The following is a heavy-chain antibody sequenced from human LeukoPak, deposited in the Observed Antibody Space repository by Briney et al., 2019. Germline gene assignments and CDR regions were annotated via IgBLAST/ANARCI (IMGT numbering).Heavy chain of an antibody. D-gene: IGHD3-10*01. CDR1: GFTFSSYW. J-gene: IGHJ4*02. V-gene: IGHV3-7*01. CDR2: IKGDGSEK. CDR3: ARLSEMLRGPEAIYYFDY. Sequence: GGSLRLSCAASGFTFSSYWMTWVRQAPGKGLEWVGNIKGDGSEKYYVDSVKGRFTISRDTAKNSLFLQMNSLRAEDTAVYYCARLSEMLRGPEAIYYFDYWGQGTLVTVSS.